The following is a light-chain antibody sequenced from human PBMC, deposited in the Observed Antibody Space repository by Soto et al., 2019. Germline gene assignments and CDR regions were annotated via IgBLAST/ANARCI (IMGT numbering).Light chain of an antibody. CDR2: GAS. Sequence: EIVLTQSPATLSLSPGERATLSCRASQCVSSYLAWYQQKPGQAPRLLIHGASNRATGIPARFSGSGSGTDFSLTISSLESEDFAVYYCQHRGKWPRTFGQGTKLEIK. CDR1: QCVSSY. J-gene: IGKJ2*01. CDR3: QHRGKWPRT. V-gene: IGKV3-11*01.